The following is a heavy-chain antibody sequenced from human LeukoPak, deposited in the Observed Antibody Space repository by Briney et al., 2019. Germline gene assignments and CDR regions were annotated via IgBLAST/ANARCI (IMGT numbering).Heavy chain of an antibody. V-gene: IGHV4-39*01. CDR2: IYYSGST. J-gene: IGHJ4*02. Sequence: SETLSLTCTVSGGSISSSSYYWGWIRQPPGKGLEWIGSIYYSGSTYYNPSLKSRVTISVDTSKNQFSLKLSSVTAADTAVYYCARQGDFWSGDILADYWGQGTLVTVSS. CDR1: GGSISSSSYY. D-gene: IGHD3-3*01. CDR3: ARQGDFWSGDILADY.